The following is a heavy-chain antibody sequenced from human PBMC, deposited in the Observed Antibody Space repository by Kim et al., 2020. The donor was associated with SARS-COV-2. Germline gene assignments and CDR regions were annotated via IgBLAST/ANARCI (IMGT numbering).Heavy chain of an antibody. CDR3: ARSNTQSGYYFDY. J-gene: IGHJ4*02. Sequence: YSPSFQGHVTISADKSISTAYLQWSSLKASDTAMYYCARSNTQSGYYFDYWGQGTLVTVSS. V-gene: IGHV5-51*01. D-gene: IGHD2-2*02.